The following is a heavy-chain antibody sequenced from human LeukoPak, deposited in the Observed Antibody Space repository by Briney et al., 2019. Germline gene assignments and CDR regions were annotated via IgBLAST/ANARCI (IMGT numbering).Heavy chain of an antibody. V-gene: IGHV1-18*01. CDR1: GYTFTSYG. Sequence: ASVKVSCKASGYTFTSYGISWVRQAPGQGLEWMGWISAYNGNTNYAQKLQGRVTMTTDTSTSTAYMELRSLRSDDTAVYYCARDYTGYSSSWTPVDYWGQGTLVTVSS. D-gene: IGHD6-13*01. CDR3: ARDYTGYSSSWTPVDY. CDR2: ISAYNGNT. J-gene: IGHJ4*02.